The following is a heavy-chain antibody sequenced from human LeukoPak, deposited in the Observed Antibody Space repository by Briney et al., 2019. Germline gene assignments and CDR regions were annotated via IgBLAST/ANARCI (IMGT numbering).Heavy chain of an antibody. J-gene: IGHJ4*02. D-gene: IGHD3-10*01. CDR3: AKDMVVRGVITSLFDY. CDR1: GFTFSDFW. CDR2: ISWNSGSI. V-gene: IGHV3-9*01. Sequence: GGSLRLSCAASGFTFSDFWMHWVRQAPGKGLEWVSGISWNSGSIGYADSVKGRFTISRDNAKNSLYLQMNSLRAEDTALYYCAKDMVVRGVITSLFDYWGQGTLVTVSS.